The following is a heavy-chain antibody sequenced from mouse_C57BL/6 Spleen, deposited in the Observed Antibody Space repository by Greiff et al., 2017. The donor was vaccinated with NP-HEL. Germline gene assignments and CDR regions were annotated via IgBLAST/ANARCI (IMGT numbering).Heavy chain of an antibody. J-gene: IGHJ2*01. CDR2: ISSGGDYI. CDR3: TRDGAFYYFDY. V-gene: IGHV5-9-1*02. D-gene: IGHD2-3*01. Sequence: EVQRVESGEGLVKPGGSLKLSCAASGFTFSSYAMSWVRQTPEKRLEWVAYISSGGDYIYYADTVKGRFTISRDNARNTLYLQMSSLKSEDTAMYYCTRDGAFYYFDYWGQGTTLTVSS. CDR1: GFTFSSYA.